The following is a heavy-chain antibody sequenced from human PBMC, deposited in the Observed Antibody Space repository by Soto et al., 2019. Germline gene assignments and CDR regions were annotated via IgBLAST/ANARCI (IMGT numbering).Heavy chain of an antibody. CDR2: IKSNTDGGTT. D-gene: IGHD1-1*01. V-gene: IGHV3-15*01. CDR1: GFTFSNAW. Sequence: EVQLVESGGNLVKPGGSLRLSCAASGFTFSNAWMTWVRQVPGKGLEWVGRIKSNTDGGTTDYAPPVKGRFTISRDDSKNTLYLQMNSLETEDSAVYYCTTDFITTWDWGQGTLVTVSS. CDR3: TTDFITTWD. J-gene: IGHJ4*02.